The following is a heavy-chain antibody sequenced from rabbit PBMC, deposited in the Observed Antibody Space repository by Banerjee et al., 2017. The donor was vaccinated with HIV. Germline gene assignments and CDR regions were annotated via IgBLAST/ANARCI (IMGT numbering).Heavy chain of an antibody. CDR1: GFTLSSYW. Sequence: QEQLEESGGDLVKPGGTLTLTCTASGFTLSSYWICWVRQAPGKGLEWIGCIYAGSSGNTYYASWAKGRFTISKTSSTTVTLQMTSLTAADTATYFCARYSSGWDYFDLWGPGTLVTVS. CDR2: IYAGSSGNT. V-gene: IGHV1S45*01. CDR3: ARYSSGWDYFDL. D-gene: IGHD4-1*01. J-gene: IGHJ4*01.